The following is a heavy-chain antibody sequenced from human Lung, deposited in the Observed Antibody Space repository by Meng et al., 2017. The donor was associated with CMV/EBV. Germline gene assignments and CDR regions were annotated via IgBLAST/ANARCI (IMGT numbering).Heavy chain of an antibody. V-gene: IGHV1-8*01. Sequence: QVLLVQSGAEVKKPGASVKVSRKASGYTFTHYNINLVRQATGQGLEWMGWMNPNTGNTGYGQKFQGRITMTRNTAISTAYMELSSLTSEDTAVYFCARGLRRPSSAIDFDYWGQGTLVTVSS. J-gene: IGHJ4*02. CDR2: MNPNTGNT. CDR3: ARGLRRPSSAIDFDY. CDR1: GYTFTHYN. D-gene: IGHD2-2*01.